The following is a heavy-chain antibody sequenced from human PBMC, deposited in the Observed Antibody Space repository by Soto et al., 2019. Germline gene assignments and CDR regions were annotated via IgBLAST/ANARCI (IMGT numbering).Heavy chain of an antibody. D-gene: IGHD4-17*01. V-gene: IGHV4-4*07. CDR1: GDSVSKYY. J-gene: IGHJ5*02. CDR2: IHSTRSP. Sequence: QVQLQESGPGLVKPSETLSLTCTVSGDSVSKYYWNWIRQPAGKGLEWIGRIHSTRSPNYNPSLKSRVTMSVDTSKNQFSLKLNLTSVTAADTAVYYCGRSPAYGDYANLDTWGQGTLVTVSS. CDR3: GRSPAYGDYANLDT.